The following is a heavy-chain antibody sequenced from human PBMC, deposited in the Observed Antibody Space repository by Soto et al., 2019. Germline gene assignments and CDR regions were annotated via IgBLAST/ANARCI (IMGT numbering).Heavy chain of an antibody. J-gene: IGHJ5*02. D-gene: IGHD3-3*01. CDR1: GGPASAGAYS. CDR2: IYDAGNT. Sequence: LSSTVPVSGGPASAGAYSGSWMRQRPGRSREWIGLIYDAGNTSYNPSLESRLAPAVDPSKNQFSLKMTSVTGSQTAVYLCARHPRSAYYLNPWAQGKLSTVPS. CDR3: ARHPRSAYYLNP. V-gene: IGHV4-31*03.